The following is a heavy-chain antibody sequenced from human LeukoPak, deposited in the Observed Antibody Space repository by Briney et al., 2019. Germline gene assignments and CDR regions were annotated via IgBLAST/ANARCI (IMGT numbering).Heavy chain of an antibody. Sequence: GGSLRLSCAASGFTFSSYWMHWVRQAPGKGLVWVSRINSDGSSTSYADSVKGRFTISRDNSKNTLSLQTNSLRADDTAIYYCTRSGYRHPYHFESWGQGTLVIVSS. J-gene: IGHJ4*02. V-gene: IGHV3-74*01. CDR2: INSDGSST. D-gene: IGHD3-22*01. CDR1: GFTFSSYW. CDR3: TRSGYRHPYHFES.